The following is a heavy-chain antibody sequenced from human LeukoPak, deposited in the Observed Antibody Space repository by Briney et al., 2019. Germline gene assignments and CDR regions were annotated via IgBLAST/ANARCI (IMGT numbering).Heavy chain of an antibody. V-gene: IGHV3-23*01. CDR1: GFIFTDYA. J-gene: IGHJ4*02. CDR2: INNGAGAT. CDR3: ARSGLATCHY. D-gene: IGHD3-10*01. Sequence: PGGSLRLSCQASGFIFTDYAMSWVRQAPGKGLEWVSSINNGAGATFFADSVKGRFTISRDDSRGMVYLQMNSLTAEDTVVYYCARSGLATCHYWGQGTLVTVSS.